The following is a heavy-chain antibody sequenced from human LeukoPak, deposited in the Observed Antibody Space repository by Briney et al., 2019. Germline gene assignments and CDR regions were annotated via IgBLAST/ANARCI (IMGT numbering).Heavy chain of an antibody. CDR3: ARGSRNDSTYRPFDY. J-gene: IGHJ4*02. CDR2: IYYTGRT. D-gene: IGHD2-15*01. Sequence: PSETLSLTCTVSGDSTSSYYWSWIRQPPGKELEWIGYIYYTGRTQYNPSLNSRVTISLDTSNNHFSLKLTSVTAADTAVYYCARGSRNDSTYRPFDYWGQGILVTVSS. V-gene: IGHV4-59*01. CDR1: GDSTSSYY.